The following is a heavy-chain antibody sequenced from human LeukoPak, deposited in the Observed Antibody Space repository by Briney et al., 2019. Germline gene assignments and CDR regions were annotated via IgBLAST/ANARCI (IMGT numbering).Heavy chain of an antibody. CDR2: ISGSGGDT. J-gene: IGHJ4*02. CDR1: GFSFSSHV. V-gene: IGHV3-23*01. CDR3: AKDQSYESSGYYGGFDY. D-gene: IGHD3-22*01. Sequence: PGGSLRLSCAASGFSFSSHVMHWVRQAPGKGLEWVSGISGSGGDTYYADSVKGRFTISRDNSKNTLNLQMNSLRAEDTALYYCAKDQSYESSGYYGGFDYWGQGTLATVSS.